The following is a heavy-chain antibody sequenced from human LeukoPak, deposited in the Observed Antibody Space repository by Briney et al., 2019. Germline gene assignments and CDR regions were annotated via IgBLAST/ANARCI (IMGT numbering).Heavy chain of an antibody. CDR1: GGSISSYY. CDR2: IYYSGST. V-gene: IGHV4-59*12. CDR3: ARGRTGAAALDF. D-gene: IGHD2-2*01. Sequence: SETLSLTCTVSGGSISSYYWSWIRQPPGKGLEWIGYIYYSGSTNYNPSLKSRVTISVDTSKNQFSLKLTSVTAADTAVYHCARGRTGAAALDFWGPGTLVTVSS. J-gene: IGHJ4*02.